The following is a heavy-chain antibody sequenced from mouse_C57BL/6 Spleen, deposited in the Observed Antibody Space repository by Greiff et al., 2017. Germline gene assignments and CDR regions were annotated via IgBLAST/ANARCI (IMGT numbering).Heavy chain of an antibody. D-gene: IGHD1-1*01. CDR1: GYTFTSYW. CDR2: IDPSDSYT. J-gene: IGHJ2*01. Sequence: QVQLQQPGAELVKPGASVKLSCKASGYTFTSYWMQWVKQRPGQGLEWIGEIDPSDSYTNYNQKFKGKATLTVDTSSSTAYMQLSSLTSEDSAVYYCARGSITTVVPFDYWGQGTTLTVSS. CDR3: ARGSITTVVPFDY. V-gene: IGHV1-50*01.